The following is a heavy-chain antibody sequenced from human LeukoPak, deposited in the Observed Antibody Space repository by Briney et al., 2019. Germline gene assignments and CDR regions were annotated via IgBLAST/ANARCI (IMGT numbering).Heavy chain of an antibody. CDR2: IYPGDSDT. D-gene: IGHD4-23*01. CDR3: TRRWDDDGGYSHAFDI. V-gene: IGHV5-51*01. CDR1: GYRFPSHW. J-gene: IGHJ3*02. Sequence: GESLKISCQGSGYRFPSHWIAWVRQMPGKGLEWMGIIYPGDSDTRYSPSLQGQVTISADKSISTAYLQWSSLKASDTGMYYCTRRWDDDGGYSHAFDIWGQGTMVTVSS.